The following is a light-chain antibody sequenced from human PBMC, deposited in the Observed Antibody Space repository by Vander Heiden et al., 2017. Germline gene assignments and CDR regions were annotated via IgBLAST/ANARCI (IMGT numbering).Light chain of an antibody. CDR1: KLGDKF. J-gene: IGLJ2*01. V-gene: IGLV3-1*01. CDR2: EDN. CDR3: QAWDFTTYVV. Sequence: SYELTRPPSVSVSPGQTASIPCPGDKLGDKFVSWYQQKPGQFPLLVIYEDNKRPSGIPERFSASNSGNTATLTISETQAMDEADYYCQAWDFTTYVVFGGGTKLTVL.